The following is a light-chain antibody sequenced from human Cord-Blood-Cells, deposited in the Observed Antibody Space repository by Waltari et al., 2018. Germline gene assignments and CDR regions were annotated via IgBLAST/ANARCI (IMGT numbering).Light chain of an antibody. CDR2: EDN. J-gene: IGLJ3*02. V-gene: IGLV6-57*03. CDR3: QSYDSSNQV. Sequence: NFMLTQPHSVSESPGKTVTISCTRSSGSIASNYAQWYQQRPGRAPTTVIYEDNQRPSGVPDRFSGSIDSSSNSASLTISGLKTEDEADYYCQSYDSSNQVFGGGTKLTVL. CDR1: SGSIASNY.